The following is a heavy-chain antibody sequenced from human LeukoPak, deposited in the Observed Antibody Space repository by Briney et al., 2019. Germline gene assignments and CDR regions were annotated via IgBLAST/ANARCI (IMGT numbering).Heavy chain of an antibody. Sequence: PSETLSLTCAVYGGSFSGYYWSWIRQPPGKGLEWIGEINHSGSTNYNPSLKSRVTISVDTSKNQFSLKLSSVTAADTAVYYCARGLGITVTTEAVFDYWGQGTLVTVSS. V-gene: IGHV4-34*01. CDR2: INHSGST. D-gene: IGHD4-17*01. J-gene: IGHJ4*02. CDR3: ARGLGITVTTEAVFDY. CDR1: GGSFSGYY.